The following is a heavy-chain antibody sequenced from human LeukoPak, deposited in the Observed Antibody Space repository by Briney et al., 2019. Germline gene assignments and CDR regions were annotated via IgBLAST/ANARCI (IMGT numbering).Heavy chain of an antibody. CDR3: ARYSK. J-gene: IGHJ4*02. CDR1: GFTFSSYG. D-gene: IGHD4-11*01. Sequence: GGTLRLSCAASGFTFSSYGMSWVRQAPGRGLEWVANIKQDGSEKYYVDSVKGRFTISRDNAKNSLYLQMNSLRAEDTAVYYCARYSKWGQGTLVTVSS. V-gene: IGHV3-7*01. CDR2: IKQDGSEK.